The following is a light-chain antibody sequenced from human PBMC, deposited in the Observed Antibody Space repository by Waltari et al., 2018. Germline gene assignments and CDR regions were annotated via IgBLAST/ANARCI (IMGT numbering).Light chain of an antibody. Sequence: EIVMTHAPAILSLSPGEVATLSCRASTSVNINIAGYQQKPGQGPRLLIYGASTSANAIPARFSGSGSGTDFTLTISSLQSEDFAVYYCQQYNNWPPWTFGQGTKVEIK. CDR2: GAS. J-gene: IGKJ1*01. CDR3: QQYNNWPPWT. V-gene: IGKV3-15*01. CDR1: TSVNIN.